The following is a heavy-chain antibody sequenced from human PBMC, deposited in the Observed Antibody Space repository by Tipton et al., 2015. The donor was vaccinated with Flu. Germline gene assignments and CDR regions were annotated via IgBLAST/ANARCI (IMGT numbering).Heavy chain of an antibody. CDR2: IIQSGNA. CDR1: GYFISSGYY. CDR3: ARALHSGREYTFDI. D-gene: IGHD1-26*01. V-gene: IGHV4-38-2*02. Sequence: TLSLTCTVSGYFISSGYYWGWIRQSPGTGLQWIATIIQSGNAYYNPSLRSRVTISVDTTKNLFSLNLSSVTATDTAVYYCARALHSGREYTFDIWGRGTVVTVSS. J-gene: IGHJ3*02.